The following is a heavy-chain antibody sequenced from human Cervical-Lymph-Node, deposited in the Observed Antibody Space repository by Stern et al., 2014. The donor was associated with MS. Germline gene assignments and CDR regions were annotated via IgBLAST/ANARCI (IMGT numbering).Heavy chain of an antibody. J-gene: IGHJ5*02. CDR1: GYSFTSYW. CDR2: IYPSDSDI. CDR3: ARRDSSGWYRDWFDP. Sequence: VQLVESGAEVKKPGESLKISCKGSGYSFTSYWIVWVRQMPGKGLEWMGAIYPSDSDIRYNPSFQGQVTISADKSISTAFLKGSSLKASDTATYYCARRDSSGWYRDWFDPWGQGTLVTVSS. D-gene: IGHD6-19*01. V-gene: IGHV5-51*01.